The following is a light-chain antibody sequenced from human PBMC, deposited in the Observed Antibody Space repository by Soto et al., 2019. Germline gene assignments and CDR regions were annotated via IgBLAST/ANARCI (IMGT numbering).Light chain of an antibody. Sequence: DIQMTQSPPTLSASVGDRVTITCRASQSISSWLAWYQQRPGKAPNLLIYDASSLESGVPSRFSGSGSVTEFTLTISSLQPDDFATYYCQQYTNYPWTFGQGTKVEIK. CDR2: DAS. CDR1: QSISSW. V-gene: IGKV1-5*01. J-gene: IGKJ1*01. CDR3: QQYTNYPWT.